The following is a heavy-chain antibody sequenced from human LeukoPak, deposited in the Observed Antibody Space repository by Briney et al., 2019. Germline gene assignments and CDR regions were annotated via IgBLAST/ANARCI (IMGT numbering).Heavy chain of an antibody. V-gene: IGHV4-39*01. J-gene: IGHJ4*02. Sequence: PSETLSLTCTVSGGSISSSSYYWGWIRQPPGKGLEWIGSIYYSGSTYYNPSLKSRVTISVDTSKNQFSLKLSSVTAADTAVYYCASYPLIWGKVPAAMAYWGQGTLVTVSS. CDR2: IYYSGST. CDR3: ASYPLIWGKVPAAMAY. D-gene: IGHD2-2*01. CDR1: GGSISSSSYY.